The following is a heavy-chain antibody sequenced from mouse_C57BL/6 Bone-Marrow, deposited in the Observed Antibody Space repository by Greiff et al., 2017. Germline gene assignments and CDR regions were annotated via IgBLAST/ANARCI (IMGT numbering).Heavy chain of an antibody. Sequence: EVQVVESGGGLVQSGRSLRLSCATSGFTFSDFYMEWVRQAPGKGLEWIAASRNKANDYTTEYSASVKGRFIVSRDTSQSILYLPMNALIAEDTAIYYCARAYMAPYYYAMDYWGQGTSVTVSS. CDR2: SRNKANDYTT. V-gene: IGHV7-1*01. D-gene: IGHD1-1*02. J-gene: IGHJ4*01. CDR1: GFTFSDFY. CDR3: ARAYMAPYYYAMDY.